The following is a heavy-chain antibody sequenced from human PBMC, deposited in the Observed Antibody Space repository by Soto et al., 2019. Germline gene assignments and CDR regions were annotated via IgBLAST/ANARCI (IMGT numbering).Heavy chain of an antibody. J-gene: IGHJ5*02. CDR2: ISAYNGNT. V-gene: IGHV1-18*01. Sequence: QVQLVQSGAEVKKPGASVKVSCKASGYTFTSSGISWVRQAPGQGLEWMGWISAYNGNTNYAPRLPGRVPMTTDTSTSTAYMERRSLRADDTAVYYCARDLASGGAARPRSPGTWFDPWGQGTLVTVSS. CDR1: GYTFTSSG. CDR3: ARDLASGGAARPRSPGTWFDP. D-gene: IGHD6-6*01.